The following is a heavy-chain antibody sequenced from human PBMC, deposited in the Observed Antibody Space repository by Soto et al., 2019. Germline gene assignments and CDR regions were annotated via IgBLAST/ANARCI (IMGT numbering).Heavy chain of an antibody. D-gene: IGHD6-19*01. CDR3: AAEYSSGWARDYGMDV. Sequence: QVQLVQSGAEVKKPGSSVKVSCKASGGTFSSYTISWVRQAPGQGLEWMGRIIPILGIANYAQKFQGRVTITADKSTSTAYMELSSLRSEDTAVYYCAAEYSSGWARDYGMDVWGQGTTVTVSS. J-gene: IGHJ6*02. CDR1: GGTFSSYT. V-gene: IGHV1-69*02. CDR2: IIPILGIA.